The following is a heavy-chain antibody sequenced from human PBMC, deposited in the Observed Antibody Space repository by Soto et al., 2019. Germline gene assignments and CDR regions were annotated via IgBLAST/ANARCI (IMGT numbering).Heavy chain of an antibody. CDR3: AREGRGSGSSVLVY. CDR1: GFRFSDYD. V-gene: IGHV3-11*01. J-gene: IGHJ4*02. Sequence: QVQLVESGGGLVKPGGSLRLSCAASGFRFSDYDMCWIRQAPGKGLEWISSIDSSGRTRFYADSVKGRFTISRDNAKNSLCLQMNSLRAEDMAVYYCAREGRGSGSSVLVYWGQGTLVTVSS. D-gene: IGHD6-6*01. CDR2: IDSSGRTR.